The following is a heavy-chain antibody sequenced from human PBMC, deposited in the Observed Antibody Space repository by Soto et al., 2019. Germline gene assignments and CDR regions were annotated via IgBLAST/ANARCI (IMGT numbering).Heavy chain of an antibody. V-gene: IGHV3-23*01. D-gene: IGHD3-16*01. J-gene: IGHJ6*03. CDR2: ITGSGDIT. CDR3: AKAKLLGLGDLWIPGYMDV. CDR1: GFTFSSYV. Sequence: GGSLRLSCAASGFTFSSYVMSWVRQAPGKGLEWVSAITGSGDITYYADSVKGRFTISRDNTKSTVYLQMNSLRAEDTAVYYCAKAKLLGLGDLWIPGYMDVWGKGTRVTVSS.